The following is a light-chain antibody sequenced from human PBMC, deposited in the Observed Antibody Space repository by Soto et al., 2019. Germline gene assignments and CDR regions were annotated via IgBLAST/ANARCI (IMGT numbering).Light chain of an antibody. CDR2: DAS. CDR1: QSVSSY. Sequence: EIVLTQSPATLSLSPGERATLSFMASQSVSSYLAWYQQKPGQAPRLLIYDASNRATGIPARFSGSGSGTDFTLTISSLEPEDFAVYYCQQRSNWPTTFGQGTKVDIK. V-gene: IGKV3-11*01. CDR3: QQRSNWPTT. J-gene: IGKJ1*01.